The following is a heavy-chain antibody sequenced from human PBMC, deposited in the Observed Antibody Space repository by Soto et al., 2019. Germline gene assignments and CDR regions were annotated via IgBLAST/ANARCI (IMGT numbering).Heavy chain of an antibody. CDR3: AHSLYHDDNSGRYTDWYCDL. CDR1: GFSLETSGLG. Sequence: QITLKESGPTLVKPTQTLTLTCTFSGFSLETSGLGMPWISQPPGKALEWHALIYWDDDKRYSPSLKKRLPITRDNSKNQVVLTVAQEYPVDTATYYCAHSLYHDDNSGRYTDWYCDLWGRGTLVTVSS. CDR2: IYWDDDK. D-gene: IGHD3-22*01. V-gene: IGHV2-5*02. J-gene: IGHJ2*01.